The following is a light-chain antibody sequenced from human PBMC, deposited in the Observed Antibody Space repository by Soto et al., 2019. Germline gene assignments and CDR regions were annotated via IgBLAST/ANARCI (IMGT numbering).Light chain of an antibody. CDR3: QQYNSQPYT. J-gene: IGKJ2*01. V-gene: IGKV1-5*01. CDR1: QSISSW. Sequence: DIQMTQSPSTLSASVGDRVTIPCRASQSISSWLAWYQQKPGKAPKLLLYDASSLESGVPSRFSASGSGTAFTLTTSSLQPDDFAAYYCQQYNSQPYTFGQGTKLEIK. CDR2: DAS.